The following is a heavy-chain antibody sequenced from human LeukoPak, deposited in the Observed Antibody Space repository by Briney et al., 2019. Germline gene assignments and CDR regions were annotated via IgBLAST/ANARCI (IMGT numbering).Heavy chain of an antibody. J-gene: IGHJ4*02. D-gene: IGHD6-19*01. CDR3: ARSLSSGWFPFDY. CDR1: GGSVSSSSYY. CDR2: IYYSGST. V-gene: IGHV4-39*07. Sequence: TSETLSLTCTVSGGSVSSSSYYWDWIRQPPGKGLEWIGSIYYSGSTYYNPSLKSRVTISVDTSKNQFSLKLSSVTAADTAVYYCARSLSSGWFPFDYWGQGTLVTVSS.